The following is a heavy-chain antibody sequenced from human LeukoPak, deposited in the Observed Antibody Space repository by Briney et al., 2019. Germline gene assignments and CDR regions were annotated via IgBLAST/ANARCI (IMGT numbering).Heavy chain of an antibody. CDR1: GFTFSAYW. J-gene: IGHJ4*02. D-gene: IGHD4-17*01. Sequence: PGGSLRLSCAASGFTFSAYWMSWVRQAPGKGLEWVANIKQDGSEKYYVDSVKGRFTISRDNAKNSLYLQMSSLRAEDTAVYYCARTIGDYADYDYWGQGTLVTVSS. V-gene: IGHV3-7*01. CDR3: ARTIGDYADYDY. CDR2: IKQDGSEK.